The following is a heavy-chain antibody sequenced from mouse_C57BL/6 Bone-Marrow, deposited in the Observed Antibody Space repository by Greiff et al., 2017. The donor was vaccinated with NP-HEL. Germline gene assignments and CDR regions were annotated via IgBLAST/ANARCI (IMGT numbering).Heavy chain of an antibody. CDR3: ARGDYYGSSWFGD. CDR2: IYPGSGST. CDR1: GYTFTSYW. V-gene: IGHV1-55*01. J-gene: IGHJ3*01. D-gene: IGHD1-1*01. Sequence: QVQLQQPGAELVKPGASVKLSCKASGYTFTSYWITWVKQRPGQGLEWIGDIYPGSGSTNYNEKFKSKATLTVDTASSTAYMQLSSLTSEDSAVYYCARGDYYGSSWFGDWGQGTLVTVSA.